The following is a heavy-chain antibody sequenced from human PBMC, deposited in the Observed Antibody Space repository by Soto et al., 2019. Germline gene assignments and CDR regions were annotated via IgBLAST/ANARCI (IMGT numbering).Heavy chain of an antibody. J-gene: IGHJ4*02. D-gene: IGHD3-9*01. CDR1: DDSINSDKYY. Sequence: SETLSLTCSVSDDSINSDKYYWGWIRQPPGKGLEWIGSIYYRGNAYYNPSLQTRVTISLDKSKSQFSLKLNSVAASDSAVYFCARLEGLATISYYFDLWGPGALVTVSS. V-gene: IGHV4-39*01. CDR2: IYYRGNA. CDR3: ARLEGLATISYYFDL.